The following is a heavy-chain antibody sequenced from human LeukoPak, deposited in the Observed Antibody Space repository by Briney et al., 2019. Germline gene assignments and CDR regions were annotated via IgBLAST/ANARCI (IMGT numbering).Heavy chain of an antibody. D-gene: IGHD4-23*01. CDR2: INHSGST. V-gene: IGHV4-34*01. Sequence: SETLSLTCAVYGGSFSGYYWSWIRQPPGKGLEGIGEINHSGSTNYNPSLKSRVTISVDTSKNQFSLKLSSVTAADTAVYYCARGPGYGGNSTLDYWGQGTLVTVSS. CDR1: GGSFSGYY. J-gene: IGHJ4*02. CDR3: ARGPGYGGNSTLDY.